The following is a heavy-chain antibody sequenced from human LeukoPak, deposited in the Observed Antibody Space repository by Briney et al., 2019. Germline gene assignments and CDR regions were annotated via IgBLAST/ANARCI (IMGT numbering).Heavy chain of an antibody. D-gene: IGHD3-22*01. V-gene: IGHV1-69*13. CDR3: ARDPAVVTTEPANYGMDV. CDR1: GGTFSSYA. CDR2: IIPIFGTA. J-gene: IGHJ6*02. Sequence: GASVKVSCKASGGTFSSYAISWVRQAPGQGLEWMGGIIPIFGTANYAQKFQGRVTITADESTSTAYMELSSLRSEDTAVYYCARDPAVVTTEPANYGMDVWGQGTTVTVSS.